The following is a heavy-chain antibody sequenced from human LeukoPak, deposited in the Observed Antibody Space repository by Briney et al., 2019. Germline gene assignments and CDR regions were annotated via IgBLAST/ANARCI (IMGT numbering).Heavy chain of an antibody. D-gene: IGHD3-22*01. CDR3: AKDLQSITMIVVVMGDY. Sequence: GGSLRLSCTASGFTFSSYAMSWVRQAPGKGLEWVSAISGSGGSTYYADSVKGRFTISRDNSKNTLYLQMNSLRAEDTAVYYCAKDLQSITMIVVVMGDYWGQGTLVTVSS. CDR2: ISGSGGST. CDR1: GFTFSSYA. J-gene: IGHJ4*02. V-gene: IGHV3-23*01.